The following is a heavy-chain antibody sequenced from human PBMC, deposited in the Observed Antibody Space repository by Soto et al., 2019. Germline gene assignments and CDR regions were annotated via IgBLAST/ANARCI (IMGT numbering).Heavy chain of an antibody. CDR3: AKDHFPGDPLHYYYYMDV. V-gene: IGHV3-23*01. D-gene: IGHD7-27*01. J-gene: IGHJ6*03. CDR1: GFTFSSYA. Sequence: GGSLRLSCAASGFTFSSYAMSWVRQAPGKGLEWVSAISGSGGSTYYADSVKGRFTISRDNSKNTLYLQMNSLRAEDTAVYYCAKDHFPGDPLHYYYYMDVWGKGTTVTVSS. CDR2: ISGSGGST.